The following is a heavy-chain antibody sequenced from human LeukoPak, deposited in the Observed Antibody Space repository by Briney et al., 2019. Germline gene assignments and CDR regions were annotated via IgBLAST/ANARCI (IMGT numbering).Heavy chain of an antibody. CDR2: IKQDGSEK. CDR3: ARERLRITMIVVVRGGAFDI. J-gene: IGHJ3*02. D-gene: IGHD3-22*01. CDR1: GFTFSSYW. V-gene: IGHV3-7*05. Sequence: PGGSLRLSCAASGFTFSSYWMSWVRLAPGKGLEWVANIKQDGSEKYYVDSVKGRFTISRDNTKNSLYLQMNSLRAEDTAVYYCARERLRITMIVVVRGGAFDIWGQGTMVTVSS.